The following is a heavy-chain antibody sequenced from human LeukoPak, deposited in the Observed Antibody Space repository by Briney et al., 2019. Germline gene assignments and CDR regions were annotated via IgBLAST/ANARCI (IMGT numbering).Heavy chain of an antibody. J-gene: IGHJ4*02. CDR3: AKVATWTYFDS. Sequence: GGSLRLSCAASGXTFSSSAMTWVRQAPGKGLGWVSVIDGSAKTTYYADSVKGRFTISRDNSKNTLYLQLTSLRVEDTALYYCAKVATWTYFDSWGQGTLVTVSS. D-gene: IGHD3/OR15-3a*01. V-gene: IGHV3-23*01. CDR2: IDGSAKTT. CDR1: GXTFSSSA.